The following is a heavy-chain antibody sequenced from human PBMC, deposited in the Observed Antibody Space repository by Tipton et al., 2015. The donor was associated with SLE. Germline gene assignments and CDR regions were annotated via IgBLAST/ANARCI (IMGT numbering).Heavy chain of an antibody. J-gene: IGHJ6*02. V-gene: IGHV4-39*07. CDR3: AIGGDSGYDL. CDR1: GGSISSSSYY. D-gene: IGHD5-12*01. Sequence: LRLSCTVSGGSISSSSYYWGWIRQPPGKGLDWIGAIYYSGTTYYNPSLKSRVTIPVDTSKIQFSLKLSSVTAAGTAVYYCAIGGDSGYDLWGQGTTVIVSS. CDR2: IYYSGTT.